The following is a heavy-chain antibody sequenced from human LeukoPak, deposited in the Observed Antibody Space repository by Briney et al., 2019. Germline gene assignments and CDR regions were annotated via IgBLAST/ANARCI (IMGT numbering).Heavy chain of an antibody. J-gene: IGHJ6*03. CDR2: IYSGGST. CDR3: ARTRGPTIAGAALFYYYYMDV. D-gene: IGHD4/OR15-4a*01. CDR1: GFTVSSNY. Sequence: GGSLRLSCAASGFTVSSNYMSWVRQAPGKGLEWVSVIYSGGSTYYADSVKGRFTISRDNSKNTLYLQMNSLRAEDTAVYYCARTRGPTIAGAALFYYYYMDVWGKGTTVTVSS. V-gene: IGHV3-53*01.